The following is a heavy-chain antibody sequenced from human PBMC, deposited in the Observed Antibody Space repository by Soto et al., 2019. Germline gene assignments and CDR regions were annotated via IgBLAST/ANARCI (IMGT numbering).Heavy chain of an antibody. CDR2: IWYDGSNK. D-gene: IGHD3-9*01. J-gene: IGHJ3*01. CDR3: AIEMWEYCDSEDAFYL. V-gene: IGHV3-33*01. Sequence: QVQLVESGGGVVQPGRSLRLSCAASGFTFSSYGMHWVRQAPGKGLEWVAVIWYDGSNKYYADTVKGRFTISRDNSKKQLHLQMISPSDQDKAVYYCAIEMWEYCDSEDAFYLWGQGTMVTVPS. CDR1: GFTFSSYG.